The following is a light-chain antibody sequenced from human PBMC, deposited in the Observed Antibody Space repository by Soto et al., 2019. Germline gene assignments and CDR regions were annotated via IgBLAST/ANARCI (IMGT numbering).Light chain of an antibody. CDR2: KAS. J-gene: IGKJ2*01. V-gene: IGKV1-5*03. CDR3: QQYNSYSMYT. Sequence: DIQMTQSPSTLSASVGDRVTITCRASQNINTWLAWYQQKPGKAPKLLIYKASSLESGVPSRFSGSGSGTEFTLTISSLQPDDFATYYCQQYNSYSMYTFGQGTKREIK. CDR1: QNINTW.